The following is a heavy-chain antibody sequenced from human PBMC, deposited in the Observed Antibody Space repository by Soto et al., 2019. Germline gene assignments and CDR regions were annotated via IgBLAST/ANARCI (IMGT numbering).Heavy chain of an antibody. CDR1: RFTFSTYS. D-gene: IGHD1-1*01. J-gene: IGHJ4*02. Sequence: EVQLVESGGGLVQPGGSLRLYYAASRFTFSTYSMNWVRQAPGKGLEWVSHISSSGSTIYNADSVKGRFTISRDNAKNSLFLQMNSLRDEDTAAYYCARDATFNWKPFDYWGQGTLVTVSS. CDR2: ISSSGSTI. CDR3: ARDATFNWKPFDY. V-gene: IGHV3-48*02.